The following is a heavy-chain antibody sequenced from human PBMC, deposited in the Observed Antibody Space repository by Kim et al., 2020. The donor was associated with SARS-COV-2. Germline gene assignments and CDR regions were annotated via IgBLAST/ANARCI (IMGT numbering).Heavy chain of an antibody. D-gene: IGHD6-19*01. J-gene: IGHJ4*02. V-gene: IGHV3-33*08. CDR2: IWYDGSNK. Sequence: GGSLRLSCAASGFTFSSYGMHWVRQAPGKGLEWVAVIWYDGSNKYYADSVKGRFTISRDNSKNTLYLQMNSLRAEDTAVYYCARRPGSGWPIDYWGQGTLVTVSS. CDR1: GFTFSSYG. CDR3: ARRPGSGWPIDY.